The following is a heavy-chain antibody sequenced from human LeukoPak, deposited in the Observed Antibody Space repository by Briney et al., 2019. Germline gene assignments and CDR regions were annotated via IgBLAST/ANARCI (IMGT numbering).Heavy chain of an antibody. CDR2: IYTSGST. CDR3: ARVQYSSGWTFFDY. Sequence: PSETLSLTCTVSGGSISNYYWSWIWQPAGKGLEWIGRIYTSGSTNYNPSLKSRVTMSVDTSKNQFSLKLSSVTAADTAVYYCARVQYSSGWTFFDYWGQGTLVIVSS. J-gene: IGHJ4*02. CDR1: GGSISNYY. D-gene: IGHD6-19*01. V-gene: IGHV4-4*07.